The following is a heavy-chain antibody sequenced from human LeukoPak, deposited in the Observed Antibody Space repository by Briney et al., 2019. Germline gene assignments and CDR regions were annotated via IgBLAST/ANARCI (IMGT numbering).Heavy chain of an antibody. CDR1: GDSVSSNSAA. V-gene: IGHV6-1*01. J-gene: IGHJ4*02. Sequence: SQTLSLTCAISGDSVSSNSAAWNWIRQSPSGGLEWLGRTYYRSRWYNDYAVSVKSRIIINPDTSKNQFSLQLKSVTPEDTAVYYCARLFASGVDYWGQGTLVTVSS. CDR3: ARLFASGVDY. D-gene: IGHD3-10*01. CDR2: TYYRSRWYN.